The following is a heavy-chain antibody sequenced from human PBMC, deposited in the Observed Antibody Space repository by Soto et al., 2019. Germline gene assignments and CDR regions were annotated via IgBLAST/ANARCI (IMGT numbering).Heavy chain of an antibody. CDR3: ARDLGMVRGVIITEREGMDV. J-gene: IGHJ6*02. V-gene: IGHV3-11*06. CDR2: ISSSSSYT. CDR1: GFTFSDYY. D-gene: IGHD3-10*01. Sequence: GGSLRLSCAVSGFTFSDYYMSWIRQAPGKGLEWVSYISSSSSYTNYADSVKGRFTISRDNAKNSLYLQMNSLRAEDTAVYYCARDLGMVRGVIITEREGMDVWGQGTTVTVSS.